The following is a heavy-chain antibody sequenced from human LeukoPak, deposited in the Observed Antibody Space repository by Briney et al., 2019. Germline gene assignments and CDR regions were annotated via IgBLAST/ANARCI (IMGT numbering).Heavy chain of an antibody. J-gene: IGHJ4*02. V-gene: IGHV3-23*01. CDR3: AKGIDSTGYYPFDY. CDR1: GFIFNNYA. CDR2: ISESGGET. D-gene: IGHD3-22*01. Sequence: GGSLRLSCAASGFIFNNYAMSWVRQAPGKGLEWVSAISESGGETYHADSVKGRFTISRDTSKSTLYLQLNSLRAEDTAIYYCAKGIDSTGYYPFDYWGQGTLVTVSS.